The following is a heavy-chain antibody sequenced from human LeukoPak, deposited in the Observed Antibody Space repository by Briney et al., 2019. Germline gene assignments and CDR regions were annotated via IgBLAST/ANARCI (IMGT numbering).Heavy chain of an antibody. J-gene: IGHJ4*02. CDR3: ARGENVVAATRR. V-gene: IGHV4-39*02. CDR1: GGSISSSSYY. Sequence: SETLSLTCTVSGGSISSSSYYWGWIRQPPGKELEWIGSIYYSGSTYYNPSLKSRVTISVDRSKNHFSLRLSSVTAADTAVYYCARGENVVAATRRWGQGTLVTVSS. CDR2: IYYSGST. D-gene: IGHD2-15*01.